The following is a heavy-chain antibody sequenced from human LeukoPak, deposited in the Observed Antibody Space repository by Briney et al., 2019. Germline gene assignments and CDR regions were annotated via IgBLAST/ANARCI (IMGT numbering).Heavy chain of an antibody. CDR3: ARVDYYDSSGYFEGAWFDP. CDR1: GGSITDYY. J-gene: IGHJ5*02. V-gene: IGHV4-59*01. CDR2: ISYSGST. D-gene: IGHD3-22*01. Sequence: SETLSRTCTVSGGSITDYYWSWIRQPPGKGLEWIGYISYSGSTTYNPSLNSRVSISVDTSRNQCSLPLSSVTAADTAVYYCARVDYYDSSGYFEGAWFDPWGQGALVTVSS.